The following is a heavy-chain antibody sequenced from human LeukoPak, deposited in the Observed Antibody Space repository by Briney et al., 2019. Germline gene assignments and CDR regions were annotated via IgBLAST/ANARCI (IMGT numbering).Heavy chain of an antibody. CDR2: IYPGDSDT. D-gene: IGHD1-26*01. Sequence: GESLKVSFKGSGYSFTSYWIGWVRQMPGKGLGWMGIIYPGDSDTRYSPSFQGQVTISADKSISTAYLQWSSLKASDTAMYYCARHLIVGATHFDYWGQGTLVTVSS. CDR1: GYSFTSYW. J-gene: IGHJ4*02. CDR3: ARHLIVGATHFDY. V-gene: IGHV5-51*01.